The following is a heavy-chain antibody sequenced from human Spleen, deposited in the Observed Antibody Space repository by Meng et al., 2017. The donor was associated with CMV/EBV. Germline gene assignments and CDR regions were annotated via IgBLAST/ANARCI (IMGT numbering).Heavy chain of an antibody. CDR3: ARGESYDILTGYYPLINAFDI. D-gene: IGHD3-9*01. J-gene: IGHJ3*02. CDR1: GGSISSSSYY. V-gene: IGHV4-39*07. Sequence: SETLSLTCTVSGGSISSSSYYWGWIRQSPGKGLEWIAYIYYSGSTYYNPSLKSRVTISVDRSNNQFSLKLSSVTAADTAVYYCARGESYDILTGYYPLINAFDIWAKGQWSPSPQ. CDR2: IYYSGST.